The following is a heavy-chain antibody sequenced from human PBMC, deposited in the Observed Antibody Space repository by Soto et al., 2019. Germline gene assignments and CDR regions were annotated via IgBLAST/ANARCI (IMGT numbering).Heavy chain of an antibody. CDR3: AKGCSDCTNGVCYGFVCGMDV. V-gene: IGHV3-30*18. Sequence: QVQLVESGGGVVQPGRSLRLSCAASGFTFSSYSMHWVRQAPGKGLEWVAVISYDGSNKYYADSVKGRFTISRDNSKNTLYVQMNSLRAEDTAVYYCAKGCSDCTNGVCYGFVCGMDVWGQGTTVTVSS. D-gene: IGHD2-8*01. CDR2: ISYDGSNK. CDR1: GFTFSSYS. J-gene: IGHJ6*02.